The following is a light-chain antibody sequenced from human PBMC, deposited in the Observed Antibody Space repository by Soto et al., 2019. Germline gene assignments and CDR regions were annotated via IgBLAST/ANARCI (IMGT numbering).Light chain of an antibody. V-gene: IGKV3-11*01. CDR2: DAA. CDR1: QSVSSY. CDR3: QQRSNWPPIT. J-gene: IGKJ5*01. Sequence: EIVLTQSPATLSLSPGERATLSCRASQSVSSYFACYQQKPGQAPKLLIYDAANMATGIPARVSGSGSGTDFILTISSLEHEDFAVYYCQQRSNWPPITFGQGTRLEIK.